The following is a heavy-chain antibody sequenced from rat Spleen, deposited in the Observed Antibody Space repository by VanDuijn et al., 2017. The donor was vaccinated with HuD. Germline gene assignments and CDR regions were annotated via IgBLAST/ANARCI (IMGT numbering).Heavy chain of an antibody. CDR3: VRQDTSGYSNWFTY. J-gene: IGHJ3*01. D-gene: IGHD2-5*01. Sequence: EVQLVESDGGLVQPGGSLKLSCAASGFTFSDYAMAWVRQSPKKGLEWVATIIYDGSRTYYRDSVKGRFTISRDNTKSTLYLQMDSLRSEDTATYYCVRQDTSGYSNWFTYWGQGTLVTVSS. CDR2: IIYDGSRT. CDR1: GFTFSDYA. V-gene: IGHV5-17*01.